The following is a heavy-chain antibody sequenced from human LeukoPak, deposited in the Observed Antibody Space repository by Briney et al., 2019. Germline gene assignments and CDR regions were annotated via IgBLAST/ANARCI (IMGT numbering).Heavy chain of an antibody. CDR2: ISSSSTI. J-gene: IGHJ3*02. V-gene: IGHV3-69-1*01. D-gene: IGHD1-1*01. CDR3: ARGERAFDI. Sequence: PGGSLRLSCAASGFTFSNAYMNWVRQAPGKGLEWVSYISSSSTIYYADSVKGRFTISRDNAKNSLYLQMNSLRDEDTAVYYCARGERAFDIWGQGTMVTVSS. CDR1: GFTFSNAY.